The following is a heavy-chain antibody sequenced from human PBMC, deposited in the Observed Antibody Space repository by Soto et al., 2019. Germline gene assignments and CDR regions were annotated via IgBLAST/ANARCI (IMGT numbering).Heavy chain of an antibody. CDR2: TRNKANSYNT. D-gene: IGHD5-12*01. CDR3: ARGGYSGSDHFDY. CDR1: GFTFSDHY. J-gene: IGHJ4*02. Sequence: GGSLRLSCAASGFTFSDHYMDWVRQAPGKGLEWVGRTRNKANSYNTEYAASVKGRFTISRDYSKNSLYLQMNSLKTEDTAVYYCARGGYSGSDHFDYWGQGTLVTVSS. V-gene: IGHV3-72*01.